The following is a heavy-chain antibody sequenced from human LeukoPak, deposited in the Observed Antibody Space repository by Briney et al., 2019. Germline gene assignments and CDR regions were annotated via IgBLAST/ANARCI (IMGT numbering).Heavy chain of an antibody. J-gene: IGHJ4*02. Sequence: SETLSLTCTVSGGSISSGGYYWSWIRQHPGKGLEWIGYIYYSGSTYYNPSLKSRVTISVDTSKNQFSQKLSSVTAADTAVYYCAREKTLGYCSGGSCYRFFDYWGQGTLVTVSS. CDR2: IYYSGST. D-gene: IGHD2-15*01. CDR1: GGSISSGGYY. V-gene: IGHV4-31*03. CDR3: AREKTLGYCSGGSCYRFFDY.